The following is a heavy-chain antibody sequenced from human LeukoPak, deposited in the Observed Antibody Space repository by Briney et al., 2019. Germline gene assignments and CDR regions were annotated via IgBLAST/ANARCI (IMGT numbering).Heavy chain of an antibody. CDR1: GFTFSSYG. V-gene: IGHV3-30*18. CDR2: ISYDGSNK. D-gene: IGHD3-22*01. CDR3: AKEENYYDSSGYFLRYYFDY. Sequence: PGGSLRLSCAASGFTFSSYGMHWVRQAPGKGLEWVAVISYDGSNKYYADSVKGRFTISRDNSKNTLYLQMNSLRAEDTAVYYCAKEENYYDSSGYFLRYYFDYWGQGTLVTVSS. J-gene: IGHJ4*02.